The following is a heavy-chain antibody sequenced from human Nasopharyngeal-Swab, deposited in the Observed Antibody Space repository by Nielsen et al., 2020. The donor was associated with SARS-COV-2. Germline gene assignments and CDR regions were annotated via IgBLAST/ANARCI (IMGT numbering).Heavy chain of an antibody. D-gene: IGHD3-16*01. CDR2: IKGDGSEK. CDR3: ARDWGY. Sequence: VRQAPGKGLEWVGNIKGDGSEKYYVDSVKGRFTISRDNAKNSLYLQMNSLSTDDTAVYFCARDWGYWGQGTLVTVSS. J-gene: IGHJ4*02. V-gene: IGHV3-7*03.